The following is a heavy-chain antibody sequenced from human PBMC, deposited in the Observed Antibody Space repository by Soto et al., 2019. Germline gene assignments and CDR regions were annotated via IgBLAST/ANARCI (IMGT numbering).Heavy chain of an antibody. CDR1: GDSISSSY. V-gene: IGHV4-59*01. D-gene: IGHD3-9*01. CDR3: ARLFPYYDFLTGSQMFAFDI. J-gene: IGHJ3*02. Sequence: SETLSLTCTVSGDSISSSYWSWIRQSPGKGLEWIGYIYYTGSTNYNPSLKGRVTISVDTSKKQFSLKLTSVTAADTAVFFCARLFPYYDFLTGSQMFAFDIWGQGTMVTLSS. CDR2: IYYTGST.